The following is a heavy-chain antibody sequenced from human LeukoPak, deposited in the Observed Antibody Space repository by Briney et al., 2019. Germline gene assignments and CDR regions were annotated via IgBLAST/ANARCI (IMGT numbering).Heavy chain of an antibody. CDR2: ISGSGDNT. J-gene: IGHJ5*02. CDR3: ARLPLVTAAA. D-gene: IGHD2-21*02. Sequence: GGSLRLSCAASGFTFSSYAMSWVRQAPGKGLEWVSGISGSGDNTYYADSVKGRFTISRDNSKNTLYLQMNSLRAEDTAVYYCARLPLVTAAAWGQGTLVTVSS. V-gene: IGHV3-23*01. CDR1: GFTFSSYA.